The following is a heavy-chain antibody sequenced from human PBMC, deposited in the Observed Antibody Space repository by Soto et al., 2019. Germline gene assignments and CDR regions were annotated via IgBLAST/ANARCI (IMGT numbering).Heavy chain of an antibody. CDR1: GFTFSSYW. D-gene: IGHD3-22*01. CDR2: INSDGSST. V-gene: IGHV3-74*01. Sequence: GGSLRLSCAASGFTFSSYWMHWVRQAPGKGLVWVSRINSDGSSTSYADSVKGRFTISRDNAKNTLYLQMNSLRAKDTAVYYCARSPIYYYDSSGYPDYWGQGTLVTVSS. CDR3: ARSPIYYYDSSGYPDY. J-gene: IGHJ4*02.